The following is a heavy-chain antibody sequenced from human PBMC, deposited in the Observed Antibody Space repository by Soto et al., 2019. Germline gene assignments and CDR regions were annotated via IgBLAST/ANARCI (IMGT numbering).Heavy chain of an antibody. CDR2: IYYSGST. J-gene: IGHJ5*02. CDR3: ARHDGGDSSVWWFDP. Sequence: QLQLQESGPGLVKPSETLSLTCTVSGGSISSSSYYWGWIRQPPGKGLEWIGSIYYSGSTYYNPSLKSRVTTSVDTSTHQFSLKLGSGTAADTAVYYCARHDGGDSSVWWFDPWGQGTLVTVSS. D-gene: IGHD3-22*01. CDR1: GGSISSSSYY. V-gene: IGHV4-39*01.